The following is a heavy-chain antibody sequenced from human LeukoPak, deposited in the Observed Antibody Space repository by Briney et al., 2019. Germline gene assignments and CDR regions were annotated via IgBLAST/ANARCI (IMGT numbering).Heavy chain of an antibody. Sequence: PGGSLRLSCAASGFTFSSYWMHWVRQAPGKGLVWVSRINSDGSSTSYADSVKGRFTISRDNAKNTLYLQMNSLRAEDTAVYYCASGAYYYDSSGYLEAAPDAFDIWGQGTMVTVSS. V-gene: IGHV3-74*01. CDR1: GFTFSSYW. J-gene: IGHJ3*02. CDR3: ASGAYYYDSSGYLEAAPDAFDI. CDR2: INSDGSST. D-gene: IGHD3-22*01.